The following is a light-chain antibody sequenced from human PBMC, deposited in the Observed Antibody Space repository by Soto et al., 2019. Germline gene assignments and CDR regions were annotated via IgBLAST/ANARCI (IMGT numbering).Light chain of an antibody. CDR3: QQRRSWPT. CDR2: DTS. J-gene: IGKJ3*01. Sequence: EIVLTQSPATLSLSPGERATLSCRASQSVSGYLAWYQQKPGQAPRLLIYDTSTRATGVPGRFSCSGSGTDFSLTISSLEPEDFAVYYCQQRRSWPTFGPGTKVDIK. CDR1: QSVSGY. V-gene: IGKV3-11*01.